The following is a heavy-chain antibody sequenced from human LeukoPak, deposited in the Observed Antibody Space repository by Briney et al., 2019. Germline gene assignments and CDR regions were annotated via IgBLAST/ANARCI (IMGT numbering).Heavy chain of an antibody. CDR2: ISSSSYI. J-gene: IGHJ4*02. CDR1: RFTVGSTY. CDR3: ARAADTANDY. Sequence: GGSLRLSCAASRFTVGSTYMSWVRQAPGKGLEWVSSISSSSYIYYADSVKGRFTISRDSAKNSLYLQMNSLRAEDTAVYYCARAADTANDYWGQGTLVTVSS. V-gene: IGHV3-69-1*01. D-gene: IGHD2-21*02.